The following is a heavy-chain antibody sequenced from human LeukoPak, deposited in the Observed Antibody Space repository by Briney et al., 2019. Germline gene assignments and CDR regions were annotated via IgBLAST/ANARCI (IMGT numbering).Heavy chain of an antibody. D-gene: IGHD1-14*01. Sequence: SETLSLTCAVYGGSFSGHYWSWIRQPPGKGLEWIGEINHSGSTNYNPSLKSRVTISVDTSKNQFSLKLSSVTAADAAVYYCARGPYPNPRAWGQGTLVTIPP. V-gene: IGHV4-34*01. CDR2: INHSGST. CDR1: GGSFSGHY. J-gene: IGHJ5*02. CDR3: ARGPYPNPRA.